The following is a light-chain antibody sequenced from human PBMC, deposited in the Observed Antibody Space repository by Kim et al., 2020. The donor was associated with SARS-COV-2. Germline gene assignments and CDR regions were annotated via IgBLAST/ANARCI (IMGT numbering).Light chain of an antibody. V-gene: IGLV6-57*03. Sequence: KTVTISCTRSSGSIASNYVQWYQQRPGSAPTIVIHEDNQRQFGVPDRFSGSIDTSSNSASRTISGLKTEDEGDYYCQSYDTTNRVFGGGTQLTVL. CDR2: EDN. J-gene: IGLJ3*02. CDR3: QSYDTTNRV. CDR1: SGSIASNY.